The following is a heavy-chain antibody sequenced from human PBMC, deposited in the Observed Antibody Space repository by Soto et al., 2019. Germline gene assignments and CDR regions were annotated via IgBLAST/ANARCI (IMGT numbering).Heavy chain of an antibody. CDR3: ARQQYYYDRSGYYSIDY. J-gene: IGHJ4*02. D-gene: IGHD3-22*01. Sequence: LSLTCTVSGGSISSSSYYWGWIRQPPGKGLEWIGSIYYSGSTYYNPSLKSRVTISVDTSKNQFSLKLSSVTAADTAVYYCARQQYYYDRSGYYSIDYWGQGTLVTVSS. CDR1: GGSISSSSYY. V-gene: IGHV4-39*01. CDR2: IYYSGST.